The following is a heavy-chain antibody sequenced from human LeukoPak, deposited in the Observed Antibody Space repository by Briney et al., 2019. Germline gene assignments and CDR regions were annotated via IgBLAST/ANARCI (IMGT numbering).Heavy chain of an antibody. J-gene: IGHJ5*02. D-gene: IGHD3-16*01. V-gene: IGHV4-4*07. Sequence: SETLSLTCAVSGDSMGRYYWSFIRQPAGKRLEWIGRIHISGTTWYNASLKSRVTMSVDTSKNQFSLWLTSVTAADTAVFYCARGYYYAGGGRNWFEPWSQGTLVTVSS. CDR1: GDSMGRYY. CDR3: ARGYYYAGGGRNWFEP. CDR2: IHISGTT.